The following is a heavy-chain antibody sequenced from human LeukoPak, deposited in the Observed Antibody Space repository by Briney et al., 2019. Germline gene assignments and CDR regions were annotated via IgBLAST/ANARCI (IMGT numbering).Heavy chain of an antibody. J-gene: IGHJ6*02. CDR2: INHSGST. CDR3: ARDPADYGMDV. CDR1: GGSFSGYY. V-gene: IGHV4-34*01. Sequence: PSETLSLTCAVYGGSFSGYYWSWTRQPPGKGLEWIGEINHSGSTNYNPSLKSRVTTSVDTSKNQFSLKLSSVTAADTAVYYCARDPADYGMDVWGQGTTVTVSS.